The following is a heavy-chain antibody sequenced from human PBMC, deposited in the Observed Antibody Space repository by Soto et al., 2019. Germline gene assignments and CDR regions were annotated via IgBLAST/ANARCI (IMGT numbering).Heavy chain of an antibody. CDR1: GGSFSGYY. V-gene: IGHV4-34*01. J-gene: IGHJ6*02. D-gene: IGHD6-13*01. CDR2: INHSGST. Sequence: SETLSLTCAVYGGSFSGYYWSWIRQPPGKGLEWIGEINHSGSTNYNPSLKSRVTISVDTSKNQFSLKLSSVTAADTAVYYCARVRSRIAAHYYYYGMDVWGQGTTVTVSS. CDR3: ARVRSRIAAHYYYYGMDV.